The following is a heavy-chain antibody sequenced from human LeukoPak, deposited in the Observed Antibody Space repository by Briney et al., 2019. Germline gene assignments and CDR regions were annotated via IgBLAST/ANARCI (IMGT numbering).Heavy chain of an antibody. Sequence: GRSLRLSCAASGFTFSNYAMSWVRQAPGKGLEWVSGISGSGGDTYYADSVKGRFTISRDNAKKTIFLQLDSLRVDDTAHYYCAKGGASLTDAPHGDVVTTTLDGFDIWGQGARVTVSS. J-gene: IGHJ3*02. V-gene: IGHV3-23*01. CDR2: ISGSGGDT. CDR3: AKGGASLTDAPHGDVVTTTLDGFDI. CDR1: GFTFSNYA. D-gene: IGHD2-21*02.